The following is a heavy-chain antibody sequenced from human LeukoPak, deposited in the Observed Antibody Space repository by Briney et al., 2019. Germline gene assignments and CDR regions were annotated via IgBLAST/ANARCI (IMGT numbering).Heavy chain of an antibody. J-gene: IGHJ5*02. CDR3: ARGYGTTADLLHL. CDR1: GGSISSYF. V-gene: IGHV4-4*07. CDR2: IYSSGST. D-gene: IGHD1-7*01. Sequence: PSETLSLTCTVSGGSISSYFWSWIRQPAGKGLEYIGRIYSSGSTNYNPSLKSRVTMSVDTSKNQFSLKLTSVTAADTAVYYCARGYGTTADLLHLWGQGTLVTVPS.